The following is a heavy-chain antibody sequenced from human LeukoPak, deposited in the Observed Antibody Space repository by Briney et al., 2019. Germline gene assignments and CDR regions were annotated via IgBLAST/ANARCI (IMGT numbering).Heavy chain of an antibody. Sequence: GGSLRLSCAASGFTFDDYAMHWVRQAPGKGLEWVSGISWNSGRIGYVDSVKGRFTISRVNAKNSLYLQMNSLKPEDMAAYYCAKSTYYDFWSGYLDYWGQGTRVTVSS. CDR2: ISWNSGRI. CDR1: GFTFDDYA. D-gene: IGHD3-3*01. V-gene: IGHV3-9*03. J-gene: IGHJ4*02. CDR3: AKSTYYDFWSGYLDY.